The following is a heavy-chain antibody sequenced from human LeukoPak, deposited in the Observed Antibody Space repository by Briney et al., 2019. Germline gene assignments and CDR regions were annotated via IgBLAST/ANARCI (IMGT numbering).Heavy chain of an antibody. D-gene: IGHD6-13*01. V-gene: IGHV3-23*01. J-gene: IGHJ4*02. Sequence: AGVSLRLSCAASGFTFSSYAMDWVRQAPGKGLEWVSAISGSGGSTHYADSVKGRFTISRDNSRSTVYMQMNSLRAEDTAVYYCSKEYGIAATGTRGDFDYWGQGTLVTVSS. CDR1: GFTFSSYA. CDR2: ISGSGGST. CDR3: SKEYGIAATGTRGDFDY.